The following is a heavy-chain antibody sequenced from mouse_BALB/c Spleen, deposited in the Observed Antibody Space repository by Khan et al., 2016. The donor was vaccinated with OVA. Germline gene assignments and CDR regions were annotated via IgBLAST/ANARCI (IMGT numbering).Heavy chain of an antibody. D-gene: IGHD2-14*01. CDR3: ARREYYRSFAY. J-gene: IGHJ3*01. CDR2: INTYTGEP. Sequence: QIQLVQSGPELKKPGETVKISCMASGYTFTNYGMDWVKQAPGKGLKWMGWINTYTGEPTYADDFKGRFAFSLETSASTAYLQINNLKNEDTATYFRARREYYRSFAYWGQGTLVTVSA. CDR1: GYTFTNYG. V-gene: IGHV9-3-1*01.